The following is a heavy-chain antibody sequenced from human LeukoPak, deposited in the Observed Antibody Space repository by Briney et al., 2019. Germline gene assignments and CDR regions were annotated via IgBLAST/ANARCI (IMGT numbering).Heavy chain of an antibody. CDR1: GFTFSSYS. Sequence: GGSLRLSCAASGFTFSSYSMNWVRQAPGKGLEWVSSISSSSSYIYYADSVKGRFTISRDNAKNSLYLQMNILRAEDTAVYYCARDVYGFGELSWFDPWGQGTLVTVSS. CDR3: ARDVYGFGELSWFDP. V-gene: IGHV3-21*06. J-gene: IGHJ5*02. D-gene: IGHD3-10*01. CDR2: ISSSSSYI.